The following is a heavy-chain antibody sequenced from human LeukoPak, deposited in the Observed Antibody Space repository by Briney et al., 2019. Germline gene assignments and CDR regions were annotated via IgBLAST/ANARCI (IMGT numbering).Heavy chain of an antibody. CDR3: ARRYFDY. V-gene: IGHV3-23*01. Sequence: GGSLRLSCATSGFTFSRSGMTWVRQPPGKGLEWVASFDGNADGTHYADSVKGRFTISRDNAKNSLYLQMNSLRAEDTAVYYCARRYFDYWGQGTLVTVSS. CDR2: FDGNADGT. J-gene: IGHJ4*02. CDR1: GFTFSRSG. D-gene: IGHD3-16*02.